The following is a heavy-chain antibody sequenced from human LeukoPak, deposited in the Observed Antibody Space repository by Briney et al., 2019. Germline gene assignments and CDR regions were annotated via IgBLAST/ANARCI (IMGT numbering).Heavy chain of an antibody. D-gene: IGHD3-16*01. Sequence: TSETLSLTCTVSGDSIRSYQWSWFQRPPGKGLEWIGYISYSGGTVYSPSLRSRVTISVDTSKSQSSLKLSSVTAADTAVYYCARVGRGDHTWGSYSFDYWGQGILVTVSS. CDR3: ARVGRGDHTWGSYSFDY. J-gene: IGHJ4*02. CDR2: ISYSGGT. V-gene: IGHV4-59*01. CDR1: GDSIRSYQ.